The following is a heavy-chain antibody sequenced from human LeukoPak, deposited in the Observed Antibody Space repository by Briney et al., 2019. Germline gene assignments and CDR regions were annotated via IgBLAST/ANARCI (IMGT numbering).Heavy chain of an antibody. D-gene: IGHD6-19*01. V-gene: IGHV1-69*01. CDR2: IIPIFGTA. CDR1: GGTFSSYA. CDR3: ARAEDSSGWYVGYFQH. Sequence: AVKVSCKASGGTFSSYAISWVRQAPGQGLEWMGGIIPIFGTANYAQKFQGRVTITADESTSTAYMELSSLRSEDAAVYYCARAEDSSGWYVGYFQHWGQGTLVTVSS. J-gene: IGHJ1*01.